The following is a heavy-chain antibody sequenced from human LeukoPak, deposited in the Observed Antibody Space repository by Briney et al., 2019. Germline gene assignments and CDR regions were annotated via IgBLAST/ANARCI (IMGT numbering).Heavy chain of an antibody. CDR2: INHSGST. D-gene: IGHD2-2*01. V-gene: IGHV4-34*01. J-gene: IGHJ1*01. CDR3: ARGTYCSSTSCYRVLPLYFQH. Sequence: SETLSLTCAVYGGSFSGYYWSWIRQPPGKGLEWIGEINHSGSTNYNPSLKSRVTISVDTSKNQFSLKLSSVTAADTAVYYCARGTYCSSTSCYRVLPLYFQHWGQGTLVTVSS. CDR1: GGSFSGYY.